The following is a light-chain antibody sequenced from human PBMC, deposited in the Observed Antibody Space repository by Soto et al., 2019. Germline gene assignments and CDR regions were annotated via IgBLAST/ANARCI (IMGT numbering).Light chain of an antibody. CDR2: EAS. CDR1: QNIYTW. CDR3: QQSYSIPWT. V-gene: IGKV1-5*03. J-gene: IGKJ1*01. Sequence: DIQMTQSPATLSAYVGDRFTIXXRASQNIYTWLAWYQQKPGKAPKXLIYEASSLETGVPSRFSGSGSGTDFTLTISSLQPEDFATYYCQQSYSIPWTFGQGTKVDIK.